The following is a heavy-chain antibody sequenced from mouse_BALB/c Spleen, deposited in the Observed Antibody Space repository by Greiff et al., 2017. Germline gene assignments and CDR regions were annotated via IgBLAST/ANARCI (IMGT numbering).Heavy chain of an antibody. J-gene: IGHJ1*01. V-gene: IGHV3-2*02. Sequence: EVKLMESGPGLVKPSQSLSLTCTVTGYSITSDYAWNWIRQFPGNKLEWMGYISYSGSTSYNPSLKSRISITRDTSKNQFFLQLNSVTTEDTATYYCARRRRDWYFDVWGAGTTVTVSS. CDR2: ISYSGST. CDR1: GYSITSDYA. CDR3: ARRRRDWYFDV.